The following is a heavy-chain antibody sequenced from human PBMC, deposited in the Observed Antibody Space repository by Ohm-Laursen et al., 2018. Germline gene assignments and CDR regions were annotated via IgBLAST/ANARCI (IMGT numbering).Heavy chain of an antibody. CDR2: IFSNDEK. Sequence: TQTLTLTYTVSGFSLNNTRVGVSWIRQPPGKALEWLAHIFSNDEKSYSTSLKSRLTISKDTSKSQVVLTMTNMDPVDTATYYCARIRTTEAVAASWWFDPWGQGTLVTVSS. CDR3: ARIRTTEAVAASWWFDP. V-gene: IGHV2-26*01. CDR1: GFSLNNTRVG. D-gene: IGHD6-19*01. J-gene: IGHJ5*02.